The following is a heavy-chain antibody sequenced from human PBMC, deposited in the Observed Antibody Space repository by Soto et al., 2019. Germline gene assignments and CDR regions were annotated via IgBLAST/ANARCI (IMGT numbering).Heavy chain of an antibody. CDR3: ATRYCTTTNCFAFDD. CDR2: ISSSGVYT. Sequence: EVNLVESGGGLVKPGESLRLSCAASGFVFSDYSMNWVRQTPGKGLKWVASISSSGVYTYYSDSVKDRFTISRDNAENSLYLQMSSLRADDTAMYFFATRYCTTTNCFAFDDWGQGTLVTVSS. CDR1: GFVFSDYS. V-gene: IGHV3-21*01. J-gene: IGHJ3*01. D-gene: IGHD2-2*01.